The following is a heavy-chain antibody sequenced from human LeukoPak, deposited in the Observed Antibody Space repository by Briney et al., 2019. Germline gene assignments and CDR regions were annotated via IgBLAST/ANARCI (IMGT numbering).Heavy chain of an antibody. J-gene: IGHJ5*02. V-gene: IGHV4-4*02. CDR1: GGSISSSNW. CDR3: ARRSLVRGVVFGS. CDR2: IYHSGST. Sequence: SGTLSLTCAVSGGSISSSNWWSWVRQPPGKGLEWIGEIYHSGSTNYNPSLKSRVIMSVDTSKNQFSLKLSSVTAADTAVYYCARRSLVRGVVFGSWGQGTLVTVSS. D-gene: IGHD3-10*01.